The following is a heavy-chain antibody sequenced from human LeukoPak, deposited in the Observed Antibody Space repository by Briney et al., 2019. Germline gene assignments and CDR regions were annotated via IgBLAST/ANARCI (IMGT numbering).Heavy chain of an antibody. V-gene: IGHV3-23*01. CDR1: GFTFSTFA. D-gene: IGHD3-3*01. CDR3: AKGGFWSAYYN. J-gene: IGHJ4*02. CDR2: ISDAAGTT. Sequence: GGSLRLSCAASGFTFSTFAMNWVRQAPGKGLEWVSTISDAAGTTYYADSVRGRFTISRDNSKNTLYLQMNSLRAEDTAVYYCAKGGFWSAYYNWGQGTLVTVSS.